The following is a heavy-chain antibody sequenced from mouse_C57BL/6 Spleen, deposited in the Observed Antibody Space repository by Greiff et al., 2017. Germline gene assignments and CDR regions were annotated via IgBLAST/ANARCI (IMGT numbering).Heavy chain of an antibody. Sequence: VKLQESGAELVRPGTSVKVSCKASGYAFTNYLIAWVKQRPGQGLEWIGVINPGSGGPNYNEKFKGKATLTADKSSSPAYMPLSSLTSEYSAVYFCARSDYGNYVLFDYWGQGTTLTVSS. CDR2: INPGSGGP. D-gene: IGHD2-1*01. V-gene: IGHV1-54*01. CDR1: GYAFTNYL. CDR3: ARSDYGNYVLFDY. J-gene: IGHJ2*01.